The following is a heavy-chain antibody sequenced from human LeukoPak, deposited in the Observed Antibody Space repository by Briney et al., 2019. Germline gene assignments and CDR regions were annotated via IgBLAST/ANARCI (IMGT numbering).Heavy chain of an antibody. D-gene: IGHD3-16*02. V-gene: IGHV1-8*01. J-gene: IGHJ6*02. CDR1: GYTFTSYD. CDR2: MNPNSGNT. CDR3: ARQTHYDYVWGSYRSRYYYGMDV. Sequence: GASVKVSCKASGYTFTSYDINWVRQATGQGLEWMGWMNPNSGNTGYAQKFQGRVTMTRNTSISTAYMELSSLRSEDTAVYYCARQTHYDYVWGSYRSRYYYGMDVWGQGTTVTVSS.